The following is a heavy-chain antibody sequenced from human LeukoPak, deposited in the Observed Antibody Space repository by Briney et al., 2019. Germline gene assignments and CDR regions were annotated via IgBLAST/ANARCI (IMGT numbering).Heavy chain of an antibody. Sequence: ASVKVSCKASGYTFTDYYMHWVRQAPGQGLEWRAWINPNSGGTNYAQKFQGRVTMTRDTSISTAYMELSRLKSDDTAVYYCARGYYDGSDFEYFQHWGQGTLVTVSS. CDR2: INPNSGGT. CDR3: ARGYYDGSDFEYFQH. V-gene: IGHV1-2*02. CDR1: GYTFTDYY. J-gene: IGHJ1*01. D-gene: IGHD3-22*01.